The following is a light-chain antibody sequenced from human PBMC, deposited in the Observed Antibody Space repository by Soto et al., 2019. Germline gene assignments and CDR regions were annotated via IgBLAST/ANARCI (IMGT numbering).Light chain of an antibody. J-gene: IGLJ1*01. Sequence: QSVLTQPPSVSGAPGQRVTISCTGSSSNFGAGYEVHWYKQLPGAAPTLVIFNNLNRPSGVPERFSGSKSGTSASLVSSGLQAEDEADYYCQSFDSSLRAYVFGSGTKLTVL. CDR3: QSFDSSLRAYV. CDR2: NNL. CDR1: SSNFGAGYE. V-gene: IGLV1-40*01.